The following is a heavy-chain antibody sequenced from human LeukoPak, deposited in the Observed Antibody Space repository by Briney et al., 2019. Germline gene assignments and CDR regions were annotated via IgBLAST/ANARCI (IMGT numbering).Heavy chain of an antibody. D-gene: IGHD4-23*01. V-gene: IGHV3-7*04. CDR3: ARARWVQGGYYFDC. J-gene: IGHJ4*02. CDR2: IRQDGSEI. Sequence: GGSLRLSCAASGFIFSNYWMSWVRQAPGIGLEWVANIRQDGSEIYYVDSVKGRFTISRDNAKNSVYLQMNSLRAEDTAVYYCARARWVQGGYYFDCWGQGALATVSS. CDR1: GFIFSNYW.